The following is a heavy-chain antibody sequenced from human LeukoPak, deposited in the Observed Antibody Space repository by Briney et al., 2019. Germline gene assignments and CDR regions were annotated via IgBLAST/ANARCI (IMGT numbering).Heavy chain of an antibody. J-gene: IGHJ4*02. CDR3: ARGHWGTGLDY. V-gene: IGHV4-34*01. D-gene: IGHD7-27*01. CDR2: ITHTGTT. Sequence: KASETLSLTCAAYGGSFSGYYWSWVPQPPGKGLEWIGNITHTGTTNFNPSLKSRVTLSVDTSKNHFSLKLSSVTAADTAVYYCARGHWGTGLDYWGQGTLVTVSS. CDR1: GGSFSGYY.